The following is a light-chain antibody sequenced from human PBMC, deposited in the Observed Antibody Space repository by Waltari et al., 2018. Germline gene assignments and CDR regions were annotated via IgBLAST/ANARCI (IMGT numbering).Light chain of an antibody. V-gene: IGKV1-5*03. Sequence: DIQMTQSPSTLSASVGDRITITCLASENIHNWLALYHQKPGKAPKVLIDKASTLPTGVPSRFSGSGSGTEFTLTISGLQPDDFGTYYCQQYSGFPLTFGGGTEVGI. CDR3: QQYSGFPLT. CDR2: KAS. CDR1: ENIHNW. J-gene: IGKJ4*01.